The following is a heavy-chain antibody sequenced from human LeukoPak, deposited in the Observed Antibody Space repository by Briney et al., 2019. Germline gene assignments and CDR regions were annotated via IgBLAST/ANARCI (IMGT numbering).Heavy chain of an antibody. V-gene: IGHV1-2*02. D-gene: IGHD1-26*01. CDR2: INPNSGGT. CDR1: GYTFTGYY. CDR3: ARVGGSYYLSLFDP. J-gene: IGHJ5*02. Sequence: ASVKVSCKASGYTFTGYYMHWVRQAPGQGLEWMGWINPNSGGTNYAQKFQGRVTMTRDASISTAYMELSRLRSDDTAVYYCARVGGSYYLSLFDPWGQGTLVTVSS.